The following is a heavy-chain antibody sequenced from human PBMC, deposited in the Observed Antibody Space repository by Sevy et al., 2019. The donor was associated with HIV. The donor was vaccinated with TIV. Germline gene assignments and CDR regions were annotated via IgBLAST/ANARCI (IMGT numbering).Heavy chain of an antibody. CDR3: ARGPRGLYYYDSSGYRNWFDP. CDR2: ISAYNGNT. D-gene: IGHD3-22*01. CDR1: GYTFTSYG. J-gene: IGHJ5*02. V-gene: IGHV1-18*01. Sequence: ASVKVSCKASGYTFTSYGISWVRQAPGQGLEWMGWISAYNGNTNYAQKLQGRVTMTTDTSTGTAYMELRSLRSDDTAVYYCARGPRGLYYYDSSGYRNWFDPWGQGTLVTVSS.